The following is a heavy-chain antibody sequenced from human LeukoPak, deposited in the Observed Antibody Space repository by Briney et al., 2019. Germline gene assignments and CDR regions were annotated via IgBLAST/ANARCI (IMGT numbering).Heavy chain of an antibody. V-gene: IGHV4-30-4*01. CDR2: IYYSGST. CDR1: GGSVSSGDYY. Sequence: SQTLSLTCTVSGGSVSSGDYYWSWIRQPPGKGLEWIGYIYYSGSTYYNPSLKSRVTISVDTSKNQLSLKLSSVTAADTAVYYCARDYYGPGSLRYFDLWGRGTLVTVSS. J-gene: IGHJ2*01. CDR3: ARDYYGPGSLRYFDL. D-gene: IGHD3-10*01.